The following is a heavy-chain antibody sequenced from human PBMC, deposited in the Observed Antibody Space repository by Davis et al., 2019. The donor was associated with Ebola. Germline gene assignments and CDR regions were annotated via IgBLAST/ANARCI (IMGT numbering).Heavy chain of an antibody. V-gene: IGHV3-74*01. Sequence: PGGSLRLSCAASAFTFSSYWMHWVRQAPGKGLVWVSRINSDGSSTSYADSVKGRFTISRDNAKNTLYLQMNSLRAEDTAVYYCARGSSKYSSSSPENDYWGQGTLVTVSS. CDR1: AFTFSSYW. CDR3: ARGSSKYSSSSPENDY. CDR2: INSDGSST. D-gene: IGHD6-6*01. J-gene: IGHJ4*02.